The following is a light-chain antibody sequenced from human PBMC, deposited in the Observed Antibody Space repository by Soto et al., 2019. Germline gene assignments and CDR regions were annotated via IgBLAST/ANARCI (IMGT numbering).Light chain of an antibody. V-gene: IGKV3-20*01. CDR3: QQYNNWRT. J-gene: IGKJ1*01. Sequence: EIVLTQSPVTLCLSPGERATLSCRASQSVSSSHLAWYQQKPGQAPRLLICGASSRATGIPDRFSGSGSGTDFTLTISRLEPEDFAVYYCQQYNNWRTFGQGTKVDIK. CDR1: QSVSSSH. CDR2: GAS.